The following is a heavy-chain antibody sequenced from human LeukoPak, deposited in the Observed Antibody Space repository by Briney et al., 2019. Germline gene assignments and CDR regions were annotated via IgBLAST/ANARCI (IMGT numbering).Heavy chain of an antibody. CDR1: GFTFSSYW. J-gene: IGHJ5*02. CDR3: VPGKDYTFHP. V-gene: IGHV3-74*01. D-gene: IGHD2-2*01. CDR2: INTDGSST. Sequence: PGGSLRLSCAASGFTFSSYWMHWVRQAPGKGLVWVSRINTDGSSTSYADSVKGRFTISRDNAKNTLYLQMNSLRAEDTAVYYCVPGKDYTFHPWGQGTLVTVSS.